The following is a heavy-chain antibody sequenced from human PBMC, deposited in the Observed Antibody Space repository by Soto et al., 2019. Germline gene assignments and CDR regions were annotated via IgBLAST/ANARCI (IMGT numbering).Heavy chain of an antibody. D-gene: IGHD3-10*01. J-gene: IGHJ6*03. CDR3: ARSREPTMNYGSGSPYYYYYYMDV. CDR2: ISAYNGNT. Sequence: PSVKVSCKASGYTFTSYGISWVRQAPGQGLEWMGWISAYNGNTNYAQKLQGRVTMTTDTSTSTAYMELRSLRSDDTAVYCCARSREPTMNYGSGSPYYYYYYMDVWGKGTTVTVSS. CDR1: GYTFTSYG. V-gene: IGHV1-18*01.